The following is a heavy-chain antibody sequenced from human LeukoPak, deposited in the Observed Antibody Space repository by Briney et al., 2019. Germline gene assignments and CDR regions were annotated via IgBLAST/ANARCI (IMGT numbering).Heavy chain of an antibody. J-gene: IGHJ3*01. CDR1: GFTFSSYA. Sequence: GGSLRLSCAASGFTFSSYAMSWVRQAPGKGMEWVSAISGSGGSTYYADSVEGRFTISRDNSKNTLYLQMNSLRAEDTAVYYCAKVPYDFWSGYYFWGQGTMVTVSS. CDR2: ISGSGGST. D-gene: IGHD3-3*01. V-gene: IGHV3-23*01. CDR3: AKVPYDFWSGYYF.